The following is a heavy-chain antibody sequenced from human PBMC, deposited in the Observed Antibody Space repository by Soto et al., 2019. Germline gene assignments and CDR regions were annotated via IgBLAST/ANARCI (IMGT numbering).Heavy chain of an antibody. V-gene: IGHV1-8*01. D-gene: IGHD4-17*01. CDR2: MNPKSGNT. J-gene: IGHJ4*02. CDR1: GYTFTSYD. Sequence: ASVKVSCKASGYTFTSYDINWVRQATGQGLEWMGWMNPKSGNTGYAQKFQGRVTMTRNTSISTAYMELSSLRSEDTAVYYCARGKTRQATVTTAYWGQETLVTFSS. CDR3: ARGKTRQATVTTAY.